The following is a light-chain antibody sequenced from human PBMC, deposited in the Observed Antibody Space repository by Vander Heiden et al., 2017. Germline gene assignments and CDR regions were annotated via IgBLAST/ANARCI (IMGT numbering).Light chain of an antibody. CDR2: KES. CDR1: QGIGIW. CDR3: QQYNSYPYT. V-gene: IGKV1-5*03. Sequence: IQMTQSPSTLSASVGDRVPITCPASQGIGIWLDWYQQKPGKAPKILIYKESSLESGVPSRFSGSGSGTEFTLNIGSLQPDDFATYYCQQYNSYPYTFGQGTKLEIK. J-gene: IGKJ2*01.